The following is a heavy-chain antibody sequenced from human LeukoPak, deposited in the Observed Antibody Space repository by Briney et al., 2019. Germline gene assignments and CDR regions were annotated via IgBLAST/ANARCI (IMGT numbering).Heavy chain of an antibody. V-gene: IGHV3-48*03. CDR2: ISSSGSSI. CDR1: GFTFSSYE. J-gene: IGHJ3*02. CDR3: ARQYYYDTSGYDAFDI. Sequence: PGGSLRLSCAASGFTFSSYELNWVRQTPGKGLEWVPYISSSGSSIYYADSVKGRFTISRDNAKNSLCLQMNSLRAEDTAVYYCARQYYYDTSGYDAFDIWGQGTMVTVSS. D-gene: IGHD3-22*01.